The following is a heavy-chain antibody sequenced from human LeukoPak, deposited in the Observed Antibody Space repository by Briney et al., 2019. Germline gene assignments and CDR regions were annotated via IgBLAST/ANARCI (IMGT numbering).Heavy chain of an antibody. CDR2: ISSSSSYI. V-gene: IGHV3-21*01. CDR3: ARDQITMIVVPWYFDL. J-gene: IGHJ2*01. CDR1: GFTFSSYS. Sequence: GGSLRLSCAASGFTFSSYSMNWVRQAPGKGLEWVSSISSSSSYIYYADSVKGRFTISRDNAKDSLYLQMNSLGAEDTAVYYCARDQITMIVVPWYFDLWGRGTLVTVSS. D-gene: IGHD3-22*01.